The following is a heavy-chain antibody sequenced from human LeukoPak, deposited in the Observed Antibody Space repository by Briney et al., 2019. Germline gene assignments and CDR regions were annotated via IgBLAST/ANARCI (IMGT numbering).Heavy chain of an antibody. CDR2: IYYSGST. J-gene: IGHJ4*02. V-gene: IGHV4-59*12. Sequence: SETLSLTCTVSGGSISSYYWSWIRQPPGKGLEWIGYIYYSGSTNYNPSLKSRVTISVDTSKNQFSLKLSSVTAADTAVYYCAGDYYDSSGHDNWGQGTLVTVSS. CDR3: AGDYYDSSGHDN. D-gene: IGHD3-22*01. CDR1: GGSISSYY.